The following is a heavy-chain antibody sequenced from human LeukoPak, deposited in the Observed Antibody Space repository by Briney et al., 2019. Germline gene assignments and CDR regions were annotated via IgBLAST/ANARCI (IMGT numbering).Heavy chain of an antibody. D-gene: IGHD6-13*01. Sequence: GGSLRLSCAASGLTFSSHWMHWVRQAPGKGLVWGSRITNDGSSTTYADSVKGRFAISRDNAKNSLYLQMNSLRAEDTAVYYCARHDSYSSWYYYYYYGMDVWGQGTTVTVSS. CDR1: GLTFSSHW. CDR2: ITNDGSST. J-gene: IGHJ6*02. V-gene: IGHV3-74*01. CDR3: ARHDSYSSWYYYYYYGMDV.